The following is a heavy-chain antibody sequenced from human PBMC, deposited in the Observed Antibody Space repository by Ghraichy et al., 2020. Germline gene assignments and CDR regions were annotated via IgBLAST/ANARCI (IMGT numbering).Heavy chain of an antibody. D-gene: IGHD3-3*01. CDR3: ARDGGRITIFGVVDYYYYGMDV. J-gene: IGHJ6*02. V-gene: IGHV1-2*02. Sequence: ASVKVSCKASGYTFTGYYMHWVRQAPGQGLEWMGWINPNSGGTNYAQKFQGRVTMTRDTSISTAYMELSRLRSDDTAVYYCARDGGRITIFGVVDYYYYGMDVWGQGTTVTVSS. CDR2: INPNSGGT. CDR1: GYTFTGYY.